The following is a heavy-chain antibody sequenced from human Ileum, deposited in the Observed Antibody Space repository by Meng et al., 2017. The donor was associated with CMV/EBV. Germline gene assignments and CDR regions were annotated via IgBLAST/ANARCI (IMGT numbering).Heavy chain of an antibody. CDR2: IYYSGNT. D-gene: IGHD2-21*01. Sequence: QVQLQESGPGLVKPSETLSLNCTVSGGSINNYYWTWIRQPPGKGLEWIGYIYYSGNTYYNPSLKSRVTISLDTSKNQFSLKLNSVTAADTAVYYCARDSPVVWSQGTLVTVSS. CDR3: ARDSPVV. J-gene: IGHJ4*02. CDR1: GGSINNYY. V-gene: IGHV4-59*01.